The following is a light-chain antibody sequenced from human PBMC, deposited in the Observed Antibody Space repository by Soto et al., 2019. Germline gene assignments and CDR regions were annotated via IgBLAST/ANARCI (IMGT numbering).Light chain of an antibody. CDR3: QQRSNWPPVT. Sequence: EIVMTQSPATLAVSAGERATLSCMAGQSVSSGLAWYQQKPGQTPRLLIYAASTRATGIPARFSGSGSGTDFTLTISSLEPEDFGVYYCQQRSNWPPVTFGGGTKVDIK. V-gene: IGKV3-11*01. CDR2: AAS. CDR1: QSVSSG. J-gene: IGKJ4*01.